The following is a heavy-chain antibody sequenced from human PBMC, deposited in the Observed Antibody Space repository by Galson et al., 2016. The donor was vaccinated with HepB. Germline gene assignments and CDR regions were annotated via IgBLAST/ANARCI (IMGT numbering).Heavy chain of an antibody. CDR2: IAYDGTDE. J-gene: IGHJ4*02. CDR3: ARDFRYCTGGTCYSFGDF. CDR1: GFTFSSYG. Sequence: SLRLSCAASGFTFSSYGMHWVRQAPGKGPEWVAFIAYDGTDENYADSVRGRFTISRDNSMNTLHLHMNSLRAGDSGIYYCARDFRYCTGGTCYSFGDFWGQGTLVTVSS. D-gene: IGHD2-15*01. V-gene: IGHV3-30*03.